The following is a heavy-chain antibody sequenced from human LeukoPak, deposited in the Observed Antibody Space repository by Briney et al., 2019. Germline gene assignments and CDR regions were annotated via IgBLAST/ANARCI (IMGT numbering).Heavy chain of an antibody. CDR3: ARGYCSGGSCYYAPYYFDS. V-gene: IGHV3-23*01. J-gene: IGHJ4*02. CDR1: GFTFSSYA. CDR2: ISGSGGST. D-gene: IGHD2-15*01. Sequence: QSGGSLRLSCAASGFTFSSYAMSWVRQAPGKGLEWVSAISGSGGSTYYADSVKGRFTISRDNSKNTLYLQMNSLRAEDTAVYYCARGYCSGGSCYYAPYYFDSWGQGTLVTVSS.